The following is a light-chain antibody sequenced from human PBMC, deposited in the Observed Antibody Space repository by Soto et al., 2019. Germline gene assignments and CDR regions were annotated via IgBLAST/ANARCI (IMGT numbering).Light chain of an antibody. CDR1: QRISKY. Sequence: EIVLTQSPATLSLSPGERATLSCRASQRISKYLAWYQQKPGQAPRLLIYDASNRATGIPARFSGSGSGTDFTLTISSLEPEDFAVYYCQQRADWSPITFGQGTRLEIK. CDR2: DAS. J-gene: IGKJ5*01. V-gene: IGKV3-11*01. CDR3: QQRADWSPIT.